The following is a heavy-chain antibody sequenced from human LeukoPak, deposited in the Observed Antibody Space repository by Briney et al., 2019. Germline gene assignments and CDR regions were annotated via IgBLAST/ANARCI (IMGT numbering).Heavy chain of an antibody. V-gene: IGHV1-46*01. CDR1: GYTFTSYY. J-gene: IGHJ5*02. Sequence: GASVKVSCKASGYTFTSYYMHWVRQAPGQGLEWMGTINPSGGSTSYAQKFQGRVTMTRDTSTSTVYMELSSLRSEDTAVYYCASSPTYYDILTGYYTPVGWFDPWGQGTLVTVSS. D-gene: IGHD3-9*01. CDR2: INPSGGST. CDR3: ASSPTYYDILTGYYTPVGWFDP.